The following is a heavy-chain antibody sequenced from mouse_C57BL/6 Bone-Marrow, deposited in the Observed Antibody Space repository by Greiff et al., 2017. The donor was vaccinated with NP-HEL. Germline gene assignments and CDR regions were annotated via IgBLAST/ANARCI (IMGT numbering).Heavy chain of an antibody. J-gene: IGHJ2*01. CDR3: ARSTMVTTKGRFDY. V-gene: IGHV1-64*01. CDR2: IHPNSGST. CDR1: GYTFTSYW. D-gene: IGHD2-2*01. Sequence: QVQLQQPGAELVKPGASVKLSCKASGYTFTSYWMHWVKQRPGQGLEWIGMIHPNSGSTNYNEKFKSKATLTADKSSSTAYMQPCSLTSEDSAVYYCARSTMVTTKGRFDYWGQGTTLTVSS.